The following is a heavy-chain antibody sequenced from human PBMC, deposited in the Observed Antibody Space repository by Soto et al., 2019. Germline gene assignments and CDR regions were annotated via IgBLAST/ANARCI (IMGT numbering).Heavy chain of an antibody. Sequence: NPGGSLRLSCAASGFTFSNAWMSWVRQAPGKGLEWVGRIKSKTDGGTTDYAAPVKGRFTISRDDSKNTLYLQMNSLKTEDTAVYYCTTGPDGYNKKFDYWGQGTLVTVSS. J-gene: IGHJ4*02. V-gene: IGHV3-15*01. CDR1: GFTFSNAW. D-gene: IGHD5-12*01. CDR3: TTGPDGYNKKFDY. CDR2: IKSKTDGGTT.